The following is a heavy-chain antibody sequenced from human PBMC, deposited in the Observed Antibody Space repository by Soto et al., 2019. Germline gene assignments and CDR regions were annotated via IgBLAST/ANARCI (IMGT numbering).Heavy chain of an antibody. J-gene: IGHJ4*02. Sequence: QVQLVQSGAEVKKPGASVKVSCKASGYTFTSYDINWVRQATGQGLEWMGWMNPNSGNTGYAQKFQGRVTMTRKTSISTAYMELSSLRSEDTAVYYCARAVHYYYDSSGYYYGVFYFDYWGQGTLVTVSS. CDR1: GYTFTSYD. CDR3: ARAVHYYYDSSGYYYGVFYFDY. D-gene: IGHD3-22*01. CDR2: MNPNSGNT. V-gene: IGHV1-8*01.